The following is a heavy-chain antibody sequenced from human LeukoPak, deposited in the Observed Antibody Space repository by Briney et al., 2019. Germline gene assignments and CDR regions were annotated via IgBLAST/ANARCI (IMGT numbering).Heavy chain of an antibody. D-gene: IGHD4-23*01. Sequence: GASVKVSCKASGYTFTGYYMHWVRQAPGQGLEWMGWINPNSGGTYYAQKFQGRVTMTSDTSISTAYMELGRLRSDNTAVYYCARDLYGGTSATFDYWGQGTLVTVSS. CDR3: ARDLYGGTSATFDY. CDR2: INPNSGGT. V-gene: IGHV1-2*02. J-gene: IGHJ4*02. CDR1: GYTFTGYY.